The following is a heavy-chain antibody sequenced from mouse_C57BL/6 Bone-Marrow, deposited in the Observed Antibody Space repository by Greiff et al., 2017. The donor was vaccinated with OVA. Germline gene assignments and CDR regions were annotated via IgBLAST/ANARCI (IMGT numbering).Heavy chain of an antibody. CDR2: ILPGSGST. CDR1: GYTFTGYW. Sequence: QVQLKQSGAELMKPGASVKLSCKATGYTFTGYWIEWVKQRPGHGLEWIGEILPGSGSTNYNEKFKGKATFTADTSSNTAYMKLSSLTTEDSAIYYFASYDVYIPAWFAYWGQGTLVTVSA. D-gene: IGHD1-1*01. V-gene: IGHV1-9*01. J-gene: IGHJ3*01. CDR3: ASYDVYIPAWFAY.